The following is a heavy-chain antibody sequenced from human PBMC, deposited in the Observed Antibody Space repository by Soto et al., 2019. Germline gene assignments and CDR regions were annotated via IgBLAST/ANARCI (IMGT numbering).Heavy chain of an antibody. CDR2: IKQDGSEK. Sequence: GSLRLSCAASGFTFSSYWMSWVRQAPGKGLEWVANIKQDGSEKYYVDSVKGRFTISRDNAKNSLYLQMNSLRAEDTAVYYCSAAGTVGWFDPWGQGTLVTVSS. J-gene: IGHJ5*02. V-gene: IGHV3-7*03. CDR1: GFTFSSYW. D-gene: IGHD6-13*01. CDR3: SAAGTVGWFDP.